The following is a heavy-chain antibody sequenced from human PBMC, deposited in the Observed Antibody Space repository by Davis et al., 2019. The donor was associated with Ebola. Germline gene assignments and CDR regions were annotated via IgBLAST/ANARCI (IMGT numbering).Heavy chain of an antibody. D-gene: IGHD3-10*01. CDR2: IKQDGSEK. V-gene: IGHV3-7*01. Sequence: GGSLRLSCAASGFTFSSYWMSWVRQAPGKGLEWVANIKQDGSEKYYVDSVKGRFTISRDNAKNSLYLQMNSLRAEDTAVYYCARDFGIGELFFENWFDPWGQGTLVTVSS. CDR3: ARDFGIGELFFENWFDP. CDR1: GFTFSSYW. J-gene: IGHJ5*02.